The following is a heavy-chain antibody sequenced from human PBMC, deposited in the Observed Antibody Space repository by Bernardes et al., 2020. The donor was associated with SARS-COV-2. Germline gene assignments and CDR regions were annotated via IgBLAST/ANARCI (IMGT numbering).Heavy chain of an antibody. D-gene: IGHD2-15*01. CDR1: GFTFSDYY. J-gene: IGHJ6*02. V-gene: IGHV3-11*01. Sequence: GGSLRLSCAASGFTFSDYYMSWIRQAPGKGLEWVSYISSSGSTIYYADSVKGRFTISRDNAKNSLYLQMNSLRAEDTAVYYCARDKGYCSGGSCYPHYYYYGMDVWGQGTTVTVSS. CDR3: ARDKGYCSGGSCYPHYYYYGMDV. CDR2: ISSSGSTI.